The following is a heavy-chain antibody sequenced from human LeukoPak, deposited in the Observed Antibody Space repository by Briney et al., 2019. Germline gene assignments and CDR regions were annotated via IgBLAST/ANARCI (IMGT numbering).Heavy chain of an antibody. CDR3: ARGGKHSSGWYRAFDI. J-gene: IGHJ3*02. V-gene: IGHV3-9*01. D-gene: IGHD6-19*01. CDR1: GFTFDDYA. CDR2: ISWNSGRI. Sequence: GRSLRLSCAASGFTFDDYAMHWVRQAPGKGLEWVSGISWNSGRINYADSVKGRFTISRDNAKNSLYLQMNSLRAEDTAVYYCARGGKHSSGWYRAFDIWGQGTMVTVSS.